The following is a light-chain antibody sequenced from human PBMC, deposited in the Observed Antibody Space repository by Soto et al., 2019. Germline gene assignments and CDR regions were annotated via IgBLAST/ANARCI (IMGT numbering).Light chain of an antibody. V-gene: IGKV1-5*01. J-gene: IGKJ1*01. CDR1: QSINTW. CDR2: DAS. CDR3: HQYNSYPWT. Sequence: DIQMTQSPSTLSASVGDRVTITCRASQSINTWLTLYQQIPGKAPKLLIYDASSLESGVPSRFSGSGSGTEFTLTISSLPPDDLATYYCHQYNSYPWTFGQGTKVEIK.